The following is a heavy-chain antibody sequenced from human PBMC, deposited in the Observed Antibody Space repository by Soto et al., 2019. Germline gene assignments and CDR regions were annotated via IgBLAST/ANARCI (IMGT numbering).Heavy chain of an antibody. CDR2: ISSNGIST. Sequence: PGGSLRLSCSASGFALSSYAMHWVRQAPGKGLEYVSPISSNGISTYYAYSVKGRFTISRDNSQNTSYIQMNSLRPDDTALYYCVKDEGFCTGGNCYSVARGGFDLWGQGTMVTVSS. D-gene: IGHD2-15*01. CDR3: VKDEGFCTGGNCYSVARGGFDL. CDR1: GFALSSYA. V-gene: IGHV3-64D*06. J-gene: IGHJ3*01.